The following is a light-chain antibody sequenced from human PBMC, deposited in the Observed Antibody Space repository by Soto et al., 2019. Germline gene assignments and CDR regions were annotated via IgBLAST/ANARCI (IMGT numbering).Light chain of an antibody. V-gene: IGKV3-11*01. Sequence: EIVLTQSLATLSLSPGERATLSCRASQSVGTSFAWYQHKPGQAPRLLIYDASNRATGIPARFSGSGSGTDFTLTISSLEPEDYAVYYCQHRDSWPLTFGGGTKVEFK. CDR1: QSVGTS. CDR3: QHRDSWPLT. CDR2: DAS. J-gene: IGKJ4*01.